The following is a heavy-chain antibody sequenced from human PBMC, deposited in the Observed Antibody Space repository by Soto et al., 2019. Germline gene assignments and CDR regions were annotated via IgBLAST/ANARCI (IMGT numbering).Heavy chain of an antibody. Sequence: GGSLRLSCAASGFTFSSYSMNWVRQAPGKGLEWVSSISSSSSYIYYADSVKGRFTISRDNAKNSLYLQMNSLRAEDTAVYYCARRPLKSVGYGMDVWGQGTTVTVSS. V-gene: IGHV3-21*01. CDR1: GFTFSSYS. CDR3: ARRPLKSVGYGMDV. J-gene: IGHJ6*02. CDR2: ISSSSSYI.